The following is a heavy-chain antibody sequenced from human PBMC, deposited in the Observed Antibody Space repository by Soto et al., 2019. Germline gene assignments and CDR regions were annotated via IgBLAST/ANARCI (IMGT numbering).Heavy chain of an antibody. D-gene: IGHD4-17*01. CDR2: ISAYNGNT. V-gene: IGHV1-18*01. Sequence: AAVKVSCKASGYTFTSYGISWVRQAPGQGLEWMGWISAYNGNTNYAQKLQGRVTMTTDTSTSTAYMELRSLRSDDTAVYYCARFDYGDFYYYYGMDVWGQGTTVTVSS. CDR1: GYTFTSYG. CDR3: ARFDYGDFYYYYGMDV. J-gene: IGHJ6*02.